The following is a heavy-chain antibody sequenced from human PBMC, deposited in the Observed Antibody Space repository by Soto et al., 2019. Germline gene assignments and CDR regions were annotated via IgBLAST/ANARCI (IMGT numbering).Heavy chain of an antibody. V-gene: IGHV1-3*01. J-gene: IGHJ6*03. D-gene: IGHD2-15*01. CDR2: INAGNGNT. CDR1: GYTFTSYA. Sequence: ASVKVSCKASGYTFTSYAMHWVRQAPGQRLEWMGWINAGNGNTKYSQKFQGRVTITRDTSASTAYMELSSLRSEDTAVYYCARGSGGYCSSGSFYPAGYYYYYMDVWGKGTTVTV. CDR3: ARGSGGYCSSGSFYPAGYYYYYMDV.